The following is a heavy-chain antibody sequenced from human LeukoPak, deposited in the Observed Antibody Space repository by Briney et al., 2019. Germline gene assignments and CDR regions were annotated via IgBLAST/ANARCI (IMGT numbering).Heavy chain of an antibody. D-gene: IGHD6-19*01. CDR1: GFTFSSFA. CDR3: AKDHGVAVAGMYY. V-gene: IGHV3-23*01. J-gene: IGHJ4*02. Sequence: GGSLRLSCAASGFTFSSFAMSWVRQAPGKGLEGFSSMSGSGGSTYYADSVKGRFTISRDNSRNTLYLQMNSLRADDTAVYYCAKDHGVAVAGMYYWGQGTLVTVSS. CDR2: MSGSGGST.